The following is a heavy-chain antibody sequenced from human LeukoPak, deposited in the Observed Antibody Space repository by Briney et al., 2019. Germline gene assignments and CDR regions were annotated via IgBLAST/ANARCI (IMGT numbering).Heavy chain of an antibody. D-gene: IGHD6-6*01. V-gene: IGHV3-7*01. J-gene: IGHJ6*03. CDR2: IKQDGSEK. Sequence: TGGSLRLSCAASGFTFSSYWMSWVRQAPGKGLEWVANIKQDGSEKYYVDSVKGRFTISRDNAKNSLYLQMNSLRAEDTAVYYCARGAYSSSSYYYSYYYMDVCGKRATVTVSS. CDR3: ARGAYSSSSYYYSYYYMDV. CDR1: GFTFSSYW.